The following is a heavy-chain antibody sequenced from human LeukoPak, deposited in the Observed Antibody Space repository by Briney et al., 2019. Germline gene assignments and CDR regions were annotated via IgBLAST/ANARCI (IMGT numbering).Heavy chain of an antibody. CDR2: IGGRGGTT. CDR1: GFTFSSYA. CDR3: ANTLRAISDSGGYYSYFDY. D-gene: IGHD3-22*01. J-gene: IGHJ4*02. Sequence: TGGSLRLSCAASGFTFSSYAMTWVRQAPGKGLEWVSVIGGRGGTTYYADSVKGRFTISRDNSKNTLFLQMNSLRADDTAVYYCANTLRAISDSGGYYSYFDYWGQGTLVTVSS. V-gene: IGHV3-23*01.